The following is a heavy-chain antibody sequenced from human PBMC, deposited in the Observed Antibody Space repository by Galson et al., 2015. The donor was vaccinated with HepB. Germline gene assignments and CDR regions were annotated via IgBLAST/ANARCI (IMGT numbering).Heavy chain of an antibody. CDR1: GFTFSSYS. D-gene: IGHD5-24*01. CDR2: ISSSSSTI. V-gene: IGHV3-48*01. J-gene: IGHJ3*02. CDR3: ARVEDGYNHGVGAFDI. Sequence: SLRLSCAASGFTFSSYSMNWVRQAPGKGLEWVSYISSSSSTIYYADSVKGRFTISRDNAKNSLYLQMNSLRAEDTAVYYCARVEDGYNHGVGAFDIWGQGTMVTVSS.